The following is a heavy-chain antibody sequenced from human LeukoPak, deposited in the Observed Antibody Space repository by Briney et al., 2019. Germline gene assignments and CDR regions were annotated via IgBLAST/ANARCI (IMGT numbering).Heavy chain of an antibody. CDR2: FDPEDGET. CDR1: GYTLTELS. Sequence: GASVKVSCKVSGYTLTELSLHWVRQAPGKGLEWMGRFDPEDGETIYARKFQGRVTMTEDTSTDTAYMELSSLRSEDTAVYYCARARSESNGLGIDYWGQGTLVTVPS. V-gene: IGHV1-24*01. CDR3: ARARSESNGLGIDY. J-gene: IGHJ4*02. D-gene: IGHD3-10*01.